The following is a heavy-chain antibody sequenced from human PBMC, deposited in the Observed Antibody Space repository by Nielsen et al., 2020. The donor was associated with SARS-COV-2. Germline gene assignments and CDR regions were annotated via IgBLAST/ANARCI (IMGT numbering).Heavy chain of an antibody. D-gene: IGHD3/OR15-3a*01. CDR3: ARDLTFGAYWFDP. Sequence: GESLKISCAASGFSFNTFGMHWVRQPPGKGLEWVAHMWYHGGDENYADSVRGRFTISRDLSKNTVYLQMSSLRVEDTAVYYCARDLTFGAYWFDPWSQGTLVTVSS. J-gene: IGHJ5*02. CDR2: MWYHGGDE. V-gene: IGHV3-33*08. CDR1: GFSFNTFG.